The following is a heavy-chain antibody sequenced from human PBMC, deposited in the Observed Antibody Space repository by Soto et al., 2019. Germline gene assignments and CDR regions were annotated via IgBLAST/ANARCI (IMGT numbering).Heavy chain of an antibody. Sequence: PWGSLRLSCAASGFTFISYSINFVRHSPGKGLEWVSSISSSSSYIYYADSVKGRFTISRDNAKNSLYLQMNSLRAEDTAVYYCARDGMIVVVGAFDYWGQGTLVTVSS. V-gene: IGHV3-21*01. CDR3: ARDGMIVVVGAFDY. D-gene: IGHD3-22*01. CDR2: ISSSSSYI. CDR1: GFTFISYS. J-gene: IGHJ4*02.